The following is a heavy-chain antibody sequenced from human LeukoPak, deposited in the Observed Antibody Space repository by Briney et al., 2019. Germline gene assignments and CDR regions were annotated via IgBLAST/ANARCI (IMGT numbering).Heavy chain of an antibody. J-gene: IGHJ3*02. CDR2: ISSSDNII. CDR3: ACRGAFDI. V-gene: IGHV3-48*03. D-gene: IGHD2-15*01. Sequence: GGSLRLSCAASGFTFSSYEMNWVRQALGKGLEWVSYISSSDNIIYYADSVNGRFTISRDNAKNSLYLQMNSLRAEGTAVYYCACRGAFDIWGQGTMVTVSS. CDR1: GFTFSSYE.